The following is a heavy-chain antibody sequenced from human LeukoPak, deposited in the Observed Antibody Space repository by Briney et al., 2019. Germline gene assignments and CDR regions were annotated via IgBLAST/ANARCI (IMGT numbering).Heavy chain of an antibody. CDR2: ISSSSSYI. J-gene: IGHJ6*03. D-gene: IGHD3-3*01. V-gene: IGHV3-21*01. Sequence: PGGSLRLSCAASGFTFSSYSMNWVRQAPGKGLEWVSSISSSSSYIYYADSVKGRFTISRDNAKNSLCLQMNSLRAEDTAVYYCAKGTLPDFWSVGDYYYYMDVWGKGTTVTVSS. CDR3: AKGTLPDFWSVGDYYYYMDV. CDR1: GFTFSSYS.